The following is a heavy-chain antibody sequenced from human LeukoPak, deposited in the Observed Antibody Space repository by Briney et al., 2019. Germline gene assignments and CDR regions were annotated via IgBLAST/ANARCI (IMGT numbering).Heavy chain of an antibody. CDR3: TTPWELPPNY. D-gene: IGHD1-26*01. V-gene: IGHV3-15*01. J-gene: IGHJ4*02. CDR2: IKSKTDGGTT. Sequence: GGSIRLSCAASGFTFSNAWMSRVRQAQGKGLEWVGRIKSKTDGGTTDYAAPVKGRFTISRDDSKTTLYLQMNSLKTEDTAVYYCTTPWELPPNYWGQGTLVTVSS. CDR1: GFTFSNAW.